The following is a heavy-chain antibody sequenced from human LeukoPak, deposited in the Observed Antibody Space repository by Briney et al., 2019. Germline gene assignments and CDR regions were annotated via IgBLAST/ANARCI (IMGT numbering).Heavy chain of an antibody. CDR2: ISYDGTNK. D-gene: IGHD6-19*01. CDR3: ATSISVAENAFDI. J-gene: IGHJ3*02. Sequence: GGSLRLSCAASGFTFSSYAMDWVRQAPGKGLAWVASISYDGTNKYYADSMKGRFTTSRDDSKNTLYLQMNSLRTEDTAVYYCATSISVAENAFDIWGQGTMVTVSS. V-gene: IGHV3-30*04. CDR1: GFTFSSYA.